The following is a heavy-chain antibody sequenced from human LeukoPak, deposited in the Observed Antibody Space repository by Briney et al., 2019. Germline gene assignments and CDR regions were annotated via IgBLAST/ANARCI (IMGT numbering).Heavy chain of an antibody. D-gene: IGHD3-10*01. J-gene: IGHJ4*02. V-gene: IGHV3-30*02. Sequence: PGGSLRLSCAASGFTFSSYGMHWVRQAPGKGLEWVALIRYDGSNKCYADSVKGRFTISRDNSKNTLYLQMNSLRAEDTAVYYCAKDRSVGGSGSYYDYWGQGTLVTVSS. CDR2: IRYDGSNK. CDR1: GFTFSSYG. CDR3: AKDRSVGGSGSYYDY.